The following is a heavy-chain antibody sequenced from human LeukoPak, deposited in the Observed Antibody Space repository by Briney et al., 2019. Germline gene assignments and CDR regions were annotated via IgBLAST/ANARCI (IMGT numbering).Heavy chain of an antibody. D-gene: IGHD4-11*01. CDR3: AKTTVTTWGGMDV. Sequence: GGSLRLSCAASGFTFNNYAMNWVRQAPGKGLEWVSTISGSGGGTYSADSVKGRFTISRDNSKDTLYLQMNSLRAEDTAVYYCAKTTVTTWGGMDVWGQGTTVTVSS. CDR2: ISGSGGGT. J-gene: IGHJ6*02. CDR1: GFTFNNYA. V-gene: IGHV3-23*01.